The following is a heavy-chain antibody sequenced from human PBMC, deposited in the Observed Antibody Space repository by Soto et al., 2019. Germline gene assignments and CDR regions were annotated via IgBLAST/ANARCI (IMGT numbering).Heavy chain of an antibody. Sequence: EVQLLESGGDLVQPGGSLRLSCAASGFTFNDYALTWVRQVPGKGLEWVSSLSSRGFSTHYAESVKGRFTISRDNIKNTVYLQMNSLRAEDTAVYYCARDRAVYCSNGICLYAFYIWGQGTLVTVSS. V-gene: IGHV3-23*01. CDR1: GFTFNDYA. D-gene: IGHD2-8*01. CDR3: ARDRAVYCSNGICLYAFYI. J-gene: IGHJ3*02. CDR2: LSSRGFST.